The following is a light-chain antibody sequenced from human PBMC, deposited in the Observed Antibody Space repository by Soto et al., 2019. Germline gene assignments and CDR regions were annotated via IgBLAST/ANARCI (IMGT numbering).Light chain of an antibody. J-gene: IGLJ1*01. CDR2: DDS. Sequence: SYELTQPPSVSVAPGQTARITCGGNNIGSKSVHWYQQKPGQAPVLVVYDDSDRPSWIPERFSGSNSGNTATLTISRVEAGDEADYYCQVWDSSSDHPGVFGTGTKVTVL. V-gene: IGLV3-21*02. CDR3: QVWDSSSDHPGV. CDR1: NIGSKS.